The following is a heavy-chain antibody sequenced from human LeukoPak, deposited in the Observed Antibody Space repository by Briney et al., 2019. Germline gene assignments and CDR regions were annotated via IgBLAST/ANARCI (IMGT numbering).Heavy chain of an antibody. D-gene: IGHD4-11*01. CDR2: IWSDGSNR. CDR1: GFILSHYG. Sequence: QPGGSLRLSCAASGFILSHYGMHWVRQAPGKGLEWVAVIWSDGSNRFYAGSVKGRFTISRDNSQNTVFLQMNSLRVEDTAMYYCARDAQRGFDYSNSLEYWGHGTLVTVSS. J-gene: IGHJ4*01. V-gene: IGHV3-33*01. CDR3: ARDAQRGFDYSNSLEY.